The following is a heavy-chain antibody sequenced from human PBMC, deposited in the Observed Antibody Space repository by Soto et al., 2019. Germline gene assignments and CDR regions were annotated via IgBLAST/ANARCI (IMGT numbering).Heavy chain of an antibody. CDR3: ARLEMGELRIDN. CDR2: MFYGGIT. Sequence: QLQLQESGPGLVKPSETLSLTCTVSGDSVTNRNYYWGWIRQPPGKGLEWIGSMFYGGITSYVPALKSRVTISADASKNHFSLRLASVTAADTAVYYCARLEMGELRIDNWGQGVLVTVSS. D-gene: IGHD3-16*01. J-gene: IGHJ4*02. V-gene: IGHV4-39*02. CDR1: GDSVTNRNYY.